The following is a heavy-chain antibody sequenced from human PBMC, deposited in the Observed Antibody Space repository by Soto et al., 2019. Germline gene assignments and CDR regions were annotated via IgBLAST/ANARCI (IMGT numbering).Heavy chain of an antibody. J-gene: IGHJ6*02. Sequence: QVQLVQSGAEVKEPGDSVRVSCEASGYTFTAYYIHWVRQAPGQGLELMGWINTKFGDTTYAQDFQGRVSMTRDMSISTVYMELSRLTSDDTAIYYCARNMDYYYGPGSGNGHGFWGQGTTVTVFS. V-gene: IGHV1-2*02. CDR1: GYTFTAYY. CDR3: ARNMDYYYGPGSGNGHGF. CDR2: INTKFGDT. D-gene: IGHD3-10*01.